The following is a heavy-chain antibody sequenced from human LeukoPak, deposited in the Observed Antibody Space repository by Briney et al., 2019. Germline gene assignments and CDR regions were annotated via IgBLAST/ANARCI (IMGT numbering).Heavy chain of an antibody. CDR2: ISGSGGGT. CDR3: AKDQPGYCSSTSCRYWGIFDY. V-gene: IGHV3-23*01. Sequence: GGSLRLSCAASGFTFSSYAMSWVRQAPGKGLEWVSAISGSGGGTYYADSVKGRFTISRDNSKNTLYLQMNSLRAEDTAVYYCAKDQPGYCSSTSCRYWGIFDYWGQGTLVTVSS. D-gene: IGHD2-2*01. CDR1: GFTFSSYA. J-gene: IGHJ4*02.